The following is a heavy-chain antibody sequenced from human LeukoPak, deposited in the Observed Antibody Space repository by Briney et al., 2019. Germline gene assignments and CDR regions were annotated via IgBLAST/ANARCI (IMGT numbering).Heavy chain of an antibody. Sequence: GGSLRLSCVVSGISLSNYAMTWVRQAPGKGLEWVSYISERGGSTTYADSVKGRFTISRDTSLNALYLQMNNLRAEDTAVYFCAKRGVVIRGILVIGYHQEAYHYDFWGQGVLVTVSS. CDR2: ISERGGST. J-gene: IGHJ4*02. D-gene: IGHD3-10*01. V-gene: IGHV3-23*01. CDR1: GISLSNYA. CDR3: AKRGVVIRGILVIGYHQEAYHYDF.